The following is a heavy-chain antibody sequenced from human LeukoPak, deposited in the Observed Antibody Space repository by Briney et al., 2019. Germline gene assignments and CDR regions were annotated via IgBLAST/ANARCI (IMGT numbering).Heavy chain of an antibody. CDR3: ARGDSWHLGLDY. V-gene: IGHV1-2*07. CDR1: GFFFSAYQ. J-gene: IGHJ4*02. CDR2: IRRNSGGT. Sequence: ASVKVACKTSGFFFSAYQMHWLRQAPGHGLEWIGWIRRNSGGTNIGHKFEGTVTMTRDTSMSTVYMEVTGLTSDDTAIYFCARGDSWHLGLDYWGQGTLVTVSS. D-gene: IGHD6-13*01.